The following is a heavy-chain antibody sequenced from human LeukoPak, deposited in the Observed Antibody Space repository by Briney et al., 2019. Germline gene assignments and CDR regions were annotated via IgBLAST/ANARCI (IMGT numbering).Heavy chain of an antibody. J-gene: IGHJ4*02. D-gene: IGHD5-24*01. CDR3: VTDRGWQQFDY. Sequence: LGGSLRLSCAASGFTFSSYSMNWVRQAPGKGLEWVSSISSSSSYIYYADSVKGRFTISRDNAKNSLYLQMNSLRVEDTAVYFCVTDRGWQQFDYWGQGTPVTVSA. V-gene: IGHV3-21*01. CDR2: ISSSSSYI. CDR1: GFTFSSYS.